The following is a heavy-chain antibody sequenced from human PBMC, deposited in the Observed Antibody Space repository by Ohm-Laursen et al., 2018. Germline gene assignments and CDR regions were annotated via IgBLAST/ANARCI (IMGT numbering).Heavy chain of an antibody. CDR2: IDWDDDK. CDR1: GFSLNGSPMC. V-gene: IGHV2-70*11. Sequence: TQTLTLTGTFSGFSLNGSPMCVSWIRQSPGKGLEWLARIDWDDDKYYSTSLKTRLTIPKDTSKNQVVLTMTNMDPVDTATYYCARGWYHYYYGMDVWGQGTTVTVSS. D-gene: IGHD6-19*01. J-gene: IGHJ6*02. CDR3: ARGWYHYYYGMDV.